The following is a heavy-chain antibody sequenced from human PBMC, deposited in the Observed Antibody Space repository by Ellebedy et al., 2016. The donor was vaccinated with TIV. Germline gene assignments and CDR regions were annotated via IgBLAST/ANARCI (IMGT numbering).Heavy chain of an antibody. V-gene: IGHV3-66*01. CDR3: ARASFFDVDLSGWYFDL. Sequence: GESLKISCAASGFTVSSNYMSWVRQAPGKGPEWVSGIYTDDTTYYADSVRGRFTIFRDNSKNTLYLQLKSLRTEDTAVYYCARASFFDVDLSGWYFDLWGRGTLVTVSS. J-gene: IGHJ2*01. D-gene: IGHD3-16*02. CDR2: IYTDDTT. CDR1: GFTVSSNY.